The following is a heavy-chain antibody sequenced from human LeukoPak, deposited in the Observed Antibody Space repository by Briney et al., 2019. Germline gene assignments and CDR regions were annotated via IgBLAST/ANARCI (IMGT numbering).Heavy chain of an antibody. CDR1: GFTFSSYW. J-gene: IGHJ4*02. CDR2: IKQDGDEN. V-gene: IGHV3-7*01. CDR3: ARDRGANYYGSLHLFDY. D-gene: IGHD3-10*01. Sequence: GGSLRLSCAASGFTFSSYWMSWVRQAPGKGLEWVANIKQDGDENYYVDSVMGRFTISRDNAKNSVYLEMTSLRAEDTAVYYCARDRGANYYGSLHLFDYWGQGTLVTVSS.